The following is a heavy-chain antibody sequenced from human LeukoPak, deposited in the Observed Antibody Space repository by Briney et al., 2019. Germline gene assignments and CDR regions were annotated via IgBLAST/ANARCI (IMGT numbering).Heavy chain of an antibody. CDR1: GFMFSSYW. Sequence: GGSLRLSCAASGFMFSSYWMSWIRQAPGKGLEWVSYISSSGSTIYYADSVKDRFTISRDNSKNTLYLQMNSLRAEDTAVYYCAKEGFGRYDSSGYYGDFDYWGQGTLVTVSS. J-gene: IGHJ4*02. CDR2: ISSSGSTI. D-gene: IGHD3-22*01. V-gene: IGHV3-48*01. CDR3: AKEGFGRYDSSGYYGDFDY.